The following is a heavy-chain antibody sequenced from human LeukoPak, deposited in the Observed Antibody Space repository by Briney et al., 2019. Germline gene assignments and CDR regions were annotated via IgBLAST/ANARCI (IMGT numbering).Heavy chain of an antibody. D-gene: IGHD5-24*01. CDR2: ISGGGGST. CDR3: AKSVGDGDKIYYYFYYMDV. V-gene: IGHV3-23*01. CDR1: QFTFTSYS. J-gene: IGHJ6*03. Sequence: QPGGSLTLSCAASQFTFTSYSMTWVRQAPGKGLEWVSAISGGGGSTFYADSVKSRFTISRDNLSNVVFLQMNSLRAEDTAVYYCAKSVGDGDKIYYYFYYMDVWGKGTTVTVS.